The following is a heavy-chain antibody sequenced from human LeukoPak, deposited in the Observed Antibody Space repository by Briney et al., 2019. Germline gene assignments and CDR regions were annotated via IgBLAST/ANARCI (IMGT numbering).Heavy chain of an antibody. CDR1: GGSVSSGSYY. D-gene: IGHD3-10*01. V-gene: IGHV4-61*01. Sequence: SETLSLTCTVSGGSVSSGSYYWSWIRQPPGTGLEWIGYIYYSGSTNYNPSLKSRVTISVDTSKNQFSLKLSSVTAADTAVYYCARSLPSDYYGSGSHDYWGQGTLVTVSS. CDR3: ARSLPSDYYGSGSHDY. J-gene: IGHJ4*02. CDR2: IYYSGST.